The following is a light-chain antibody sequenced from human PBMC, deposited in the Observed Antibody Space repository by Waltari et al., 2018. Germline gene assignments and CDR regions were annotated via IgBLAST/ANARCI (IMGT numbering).Light chain of an antibody. CDR2: KAS. V-gene: IGKV1-5*03. CDR3: QQYNSYSEYT. J-gene: IGKJ2*01. CDR1: RCISRW. Sequence: DIQMTQSPSTLSAPVGDTFTIPCRASRCISRWLAWFQQKPGKAPKLLIHKASTLESGVPSRFSGSGTGSEFNITISSLQPDDLATYYCQQYNSYSEYTFGQGTKLEMK.